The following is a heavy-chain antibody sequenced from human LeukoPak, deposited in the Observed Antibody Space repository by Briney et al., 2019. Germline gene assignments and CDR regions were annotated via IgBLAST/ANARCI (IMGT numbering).Heavy chain of an antibody. CDR3: ARERLRFLEWLFNTRNWFDP. Sequence: ASVKVSCKASGYTFTSYYMHWVRQAPGQGLEWMGIINPSGGSTSYAQKFQGRVTMTRDTSTSTVYMELSSLRSEDTAVYHCARERLRFLEWLFNTRNWFDPWGQGTLVTVSS. CDR1: GYTFTSYY. J-gene: IGHJ5*02. V-gene: IGHV1-46*01. CDR2: INPSGGST. D-gene: IGHD3-3*01.